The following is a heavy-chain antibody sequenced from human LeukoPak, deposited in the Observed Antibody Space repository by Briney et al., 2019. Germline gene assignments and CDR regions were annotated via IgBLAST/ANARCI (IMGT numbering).Heavy chain of an antibody. CDR1: GFTFSSYW. V-gene: IGHV3-74*01. Sequence: GGSLRLSCAASGFTFSSYWMHWVRQAPGKGLVGVSRINSDGRSTSYADSVKGRFTISRDNAKNSLYLQMNSLRAEDTAVYYCARDFGRWFLDYWGQGTLVTVSS. CDR3: ARDFGRWFLDY. CDR2: INSDGRST. J-gene: IGHJ4*02. D-gene: IGHD4-23*01.